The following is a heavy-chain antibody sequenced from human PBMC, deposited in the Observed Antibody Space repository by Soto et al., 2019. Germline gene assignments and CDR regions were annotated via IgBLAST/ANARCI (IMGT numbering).Heavy chain of an antibody. V-gene: IGHV1-18*01. CDR1: GYTFTSYG. CDR3: ARVGFGITIFGVVPVDAFDI. Sequence: ASVKVSCKASGYTFTSYGISWVRQAPGQGLEWMGWISAYNGNTNYAQKLLGRVTMTTDTSTSTAYMELRSLRSDDTAVYYCARVGFGITIFGVVPVDAFDIWGQGTMVTVSS. CDR2: ISAYNGNT. J-gene: IGHJ3*02. D-gene: IGHD3-3*01.